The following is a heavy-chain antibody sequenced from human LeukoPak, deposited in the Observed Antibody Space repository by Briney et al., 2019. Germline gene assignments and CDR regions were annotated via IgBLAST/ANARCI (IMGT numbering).Heavy chain of an antibody. CDR3: ARGPGGVPAAPSGFDI. D-gene: IGHD2-2*01. Sequence: GGSLRLSCVTSGFTFSDYDMNWIRQAPGRGLEWASYSGSNNSSMYYADSVKGRFTISRDNAKNSLYLQMNSLRAEDTAVYYCARGPGGVPAAPSGFDIWGQGTMVTVSS. CDR1: GFTFSDYD. J-gene: IGHJ3*02. V-gene: IGHV3-11*04. CDR2: SGSNNSSM.